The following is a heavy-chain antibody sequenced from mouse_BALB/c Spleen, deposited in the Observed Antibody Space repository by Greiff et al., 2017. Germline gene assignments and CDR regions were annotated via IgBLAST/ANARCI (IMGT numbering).Heavy chain of an antibody. J-gene: IGHJ4*01. V-gene: IGHV1-4*01. CDR1: GYTFTSYT. CDR3: ASGRGLWSKGDAMDY. Sequence: VQLQQSGAELARPGASVKMSCKASGYTFTSYTMHWVKQRPGQGLEWIGYINPSSGYTNYNQKFKDKATLTADKSSSTAYMQLSSLTSEDSAVYYCASGRGLWSKGDAMDYWGQGTSVTVSS. D-gene: IGHD3-3*01. CDR2: INPSSGYT.